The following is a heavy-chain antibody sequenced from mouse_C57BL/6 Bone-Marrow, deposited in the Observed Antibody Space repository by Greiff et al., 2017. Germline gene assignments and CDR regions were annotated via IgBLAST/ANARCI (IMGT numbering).Heavy chain of an antibody. D-gene: IGHD2-4*01. Sequence: VQLKHSGTVLARPGASVKMSCKTSGYTFTSYWMHWVNQRPGQGLEWIGAIYPGNSDTSYNQKFKGKAKLTAVTSASTAYMELSSLTNEDSAVYYCTYYDYDDYAMDYWGQGTSVTVSS. V-gene: IGHV1-5*01. CDR3: TYYDYDDYAMDY. J-gene: IGHJ4*01. CDR1: GYTFTSYW. CDR2: IYPGNSDT.